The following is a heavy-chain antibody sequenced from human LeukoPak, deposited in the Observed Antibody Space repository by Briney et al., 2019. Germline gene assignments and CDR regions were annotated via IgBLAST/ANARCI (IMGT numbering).Heavy chain of an antibody. D-gene: IGHD3-16*01. CDR2: INPNSGGT. V-gene: IGHV1-2*02. J-gene: IGHJ5*02. Sequence: ASVKVSCKASGYTFTGYYMHWVRQAPGQGLEWMGWINPNSGGTNYAQKFQGRVTMTRDTSISTAYMELSRLRSDGTAVYYCARDRAMITFGGVMGFDPWGQGTLVTVSS. CDR1: GYTFTGYY. CDR3: ARDRAMITFGGVMGFDP.